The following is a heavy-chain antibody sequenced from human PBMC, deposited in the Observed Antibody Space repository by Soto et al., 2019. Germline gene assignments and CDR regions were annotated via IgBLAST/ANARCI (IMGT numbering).Heavy chain of an antibody. D-gene: IGHD3-9*01. V-gene: IGHV3-11*05. CDR1: GFPFSDYY. CDR3: ARRRPTGYYNY. J-gene: IGHJ4*02. CDR2: IGSSSSYT. Sequence: QVQLVESGGGLVKPGGSLRLSCAASGFPFSDYYMSWIRQAPGKGLEWVSSIGSSSSYTNYADSVKGRLTISRDNAKNSLYLQMNSLRAEDTAVYYCARRRPTGYYNYWGQGTLVTVSA.